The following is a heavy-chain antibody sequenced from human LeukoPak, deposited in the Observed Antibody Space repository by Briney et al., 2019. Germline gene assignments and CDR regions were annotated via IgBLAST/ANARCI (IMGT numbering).Heavy chain of an antibody. D-gene: IGHD3/OR15-3a*01. CDR3: ARQTGSGLFILP. CDR2: IYYSGST. CDR1: GGSISSYY. V-gene: IGHV4-59*08. J-gene: IGHJ4*02. Sequence: SETLSLTCTVSGGSISSYYWSWIRQPPGKGLEWIGYIYYSGSTNYNPSLKSQLSISIDTSKNQFPLRLTSVTAEDTAVYYCARQTGSGLFILPGGQGTLVTVSS.